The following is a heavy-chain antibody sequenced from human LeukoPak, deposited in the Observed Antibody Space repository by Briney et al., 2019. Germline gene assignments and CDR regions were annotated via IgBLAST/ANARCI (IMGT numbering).Heavy chain of an antibody. CDR1: GFTFSSYS. V-gene: IGHV3-48*01. CDR2: ISSSSSTI. CDR3: ARELRGYTDV. J-gene: IGHJ6*03. D-gene: IGHD3-10*01. Sequence: GGSLRLSCAASGFTFSSYSMNWVRQAPGKGLEWVSYISSSSSTIYYVDSVKGRFTISRDNAKNSLYLQMNSLRAEDTAVYYCARELRGYTDVWGKGTTVTVSS.